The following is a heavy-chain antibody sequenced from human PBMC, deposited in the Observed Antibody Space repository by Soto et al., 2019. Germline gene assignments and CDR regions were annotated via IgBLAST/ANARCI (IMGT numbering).Heavy chain of an antibody. D-gene: IGHD3-16*02. CDR1: GGSFSGYY. CDR3: ARVPILYYDYVWGSYRNYYYYGMDV. Sequence: SETLSLTCAVYGGSFSGYYWRWIRQPPGKGLEWIGEINHSGSTNYNPSLKSRVTISVDTSKNQFSLKLSSVTAADTAVYYCARVPILYYDYVWGSYRNYYYYGMDVWGQGTTVTVSS. V-gene: IGHV4-34*01. J-gene: IGHJ6*02. CDR2: INHSGST.